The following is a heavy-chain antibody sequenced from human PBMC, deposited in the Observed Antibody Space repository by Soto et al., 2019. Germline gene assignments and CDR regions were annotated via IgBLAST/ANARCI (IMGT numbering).Heavy chain of an antibody. D-gene: IGHD2-15*01. V-gene: IGHV3-7*01. J-gene: IGHJ5*02. CDR1: GVPFSSYA. CDR3: TSGFHTFTP. CDR2: INQYGSET. Sequence: GGSLRLCCAASGVPFSSYAMTWVRQTPGKGLEWVARINQYGSETYYVDSVKGRFTISRDNAENSLHLQMNNLRPEDTSVYYCTSGFHTFTPWGQGTLVTVSS.